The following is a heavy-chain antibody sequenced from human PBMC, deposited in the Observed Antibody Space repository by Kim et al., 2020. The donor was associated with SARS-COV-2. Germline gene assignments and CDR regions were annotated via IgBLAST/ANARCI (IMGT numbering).Heavy chain of an antibody. CDR1: GGSISSYY. CDR2: IYYSGST. CDR3: ARLDSSGYYGDY. V-gene: IGHV4-59*01. Sequence: SETLSLTCTVSGGSISSYYWSWIRQPPGKGLEWIGYIYYSGSTNYNPSLKSRVTITVDTSKNQFSLKLISVTAADTAVYYCARLDSSGYYGDYWGQGTLVTVSS. D-gene: IGHD3-22*01. J-gene: IGHJ4*02.